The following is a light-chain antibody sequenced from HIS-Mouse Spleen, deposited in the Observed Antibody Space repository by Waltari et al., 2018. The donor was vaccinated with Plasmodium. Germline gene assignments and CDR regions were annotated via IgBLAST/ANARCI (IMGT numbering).Light chain of an antibody. Sequence: EIVITQSLATLSVSPGVRATLSCRASQSVSSNLAWYQQKPGQAPRLLIYGASTRATGIPARFSGSGSGTEFTLTISSLQSEDFAVYYCQQYNNWSFTFGPGTKVDIK. V-gene: IGKV3-15*01. J-gene: IGKJ3*01. CDR3: QQYNNWSFT. CDR1: QSVSSN. CDR2: GAS.